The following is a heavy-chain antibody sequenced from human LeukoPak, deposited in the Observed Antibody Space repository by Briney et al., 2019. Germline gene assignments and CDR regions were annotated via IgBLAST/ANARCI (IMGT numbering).Heavy chain of an antibody. CDR3: ARTPGPAIGDGLDI. J-gene: IGHJ3*02. CDR1: GFALTTAGMS. CDR2: IDWDDDE. D-gene: IGHD3-10*01. V-gene: IGHV2-70*17. Sequence: SGPALVKPTQTLTLTFTFSGFALTTAGMSVSWIRQPPGKALEWLASIDWDDDEFYSTSLKTRLSISKDTSNNQVVLVMTNVDPVDTGTYYCARTPGPAIGDGLDIWGQGTLVTVSS.